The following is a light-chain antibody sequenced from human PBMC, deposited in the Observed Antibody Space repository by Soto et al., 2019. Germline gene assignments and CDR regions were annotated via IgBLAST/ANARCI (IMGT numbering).Light chain of an antibody. Sequence: QAVVTQEPSFSVSPGRTVTLTCGLSSGSVSTSYYPSWYQLTPGQAPRTLIYSTNTRSSGVPNRFSGSILENKAALTITGAQADDESDYYCVLYMGTGISVFGGGTKRTVL. CDR1: SGSVSTSYY. CDR2: STN. V-gene: IGLV8-61*01. J-gene: IGLJ3*02. CDR3: VLYMGTGISV.